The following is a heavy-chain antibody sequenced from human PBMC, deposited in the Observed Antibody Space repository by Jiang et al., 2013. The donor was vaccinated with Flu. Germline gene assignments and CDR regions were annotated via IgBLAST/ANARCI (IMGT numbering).Heavy chain of an antibody. CDR1: GDSISSYY. CDR3: ARGGDFYNWFDP. D-gene: IGHD2/OR15-2a*01. J-gene: IGHJ5*02. V-gene: IGHV4-4*07. Sequence: GSGLVKPSETLSLTCTVSGDSISSYYWSWIRQPAGKGLEWIGRFYPSGSTNYNPSLKNRVTMSVDTSKNQFSLKLSSVTAADTAVYYCARGGDFYNWFDPWGQGTLVTVSS. CDR2: FYPSGST.